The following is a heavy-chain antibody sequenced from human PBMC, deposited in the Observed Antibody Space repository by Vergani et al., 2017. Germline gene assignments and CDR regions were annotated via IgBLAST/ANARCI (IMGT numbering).Heavy chain of an antibody. J-gene: IGHJ6*03. CDR1: GFSLNTRGVS. V-gene: IGHV2-5*04. CDR3: VYRKTGCGTIGCFYPFYYYYYMDV. Sequence: QITLKESGPTLVKPTQTLTLTCTFSGFSLNTRGVSVAWIRQPPGKALDWLALIYWNDDQHYSPSLNNRVTITKDTSKNQVVLTMTNMDYVDTGTYYCVYRKTGCGTIGCFYPFYYYYYMDVLGKGTTVTVSS. CDR2: IYWNDDQ. D-gene: IGHD1-7*01.